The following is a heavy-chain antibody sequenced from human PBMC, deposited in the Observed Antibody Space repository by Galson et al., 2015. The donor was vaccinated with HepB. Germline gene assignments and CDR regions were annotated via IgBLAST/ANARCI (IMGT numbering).Heavy chain of an antibody. J-gene: IGHJ2*01. CDR3: ARASNYGSGTYYPDWYFDL. Sequence: SLRLSCAASGFTFSSYDMHWVRQATGKGLEWVSAITTAGDSSYPGSVKGRFTISRENAKNSLYLQMNSLRAGDTAVYYCARASNYGSGTYYPDWYFDLWGRGTLVTVSS. D-gene: IGHD3-10*01. CDR2: ITTAGDS. V-gene: IGHV3-13*01. CDR1: GFTFSSYD.